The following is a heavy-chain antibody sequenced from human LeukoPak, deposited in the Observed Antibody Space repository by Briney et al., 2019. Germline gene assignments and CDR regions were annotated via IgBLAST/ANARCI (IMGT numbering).Heavy chain of an antibody. Sequence: ASVKVSCKASGYSFISYYMHWVRQAPGQGLEWMGWINPNSGGTNYAQKFQGRVTMTRDTSISTAYMELSRLRSDDTAVYYCARSSRYSGYDADYWGQGTLVTVSS. D-gene: IGHD5-12*01. V-gene: IGHV1-2*02. CDR2: INPNSGGT. J-gene: IGHJ4*02. CDR3: ARSSRYSGYDADY. CDR1: GYSFISYY.